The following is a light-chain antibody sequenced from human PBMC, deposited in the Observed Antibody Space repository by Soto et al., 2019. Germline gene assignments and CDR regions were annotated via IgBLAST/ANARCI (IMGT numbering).Light chain of an antibody. CDR3: QQYDSSPPT. CDR1: QSFNSNY. V-gene: IGKV3-20*01. J-gene: IGKJ1*01. Sequence: EIVLTQSPGTLSLSTGERATLSCRASQSFNSNYLAWYQRKPGQAPRLLIYGASNRATDIPYRFSASGSGTDFTLTITRLEPEDFAVYYCQQYDSSPPTFGQGTKVEIK. CDR2: GAS.